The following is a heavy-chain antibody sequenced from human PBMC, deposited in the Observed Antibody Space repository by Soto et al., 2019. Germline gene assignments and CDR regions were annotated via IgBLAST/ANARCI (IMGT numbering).Heavy chain of an antibody. CDR2: MNPNSGDT. Sequence: QVQLVQSGAEVKKPGASVKVSCKASGNTFTNYDINWVRQATGQVLEYLGWMNPNSGDTAYVQKFQGRVTMTWDTSITTAYIELPSMRSEDPAVYFCARGVKYGAYSRWFDPWGQGTLGTVSS. V-gene: IGHV1-8*01. J-gene: IGHJ5*02. CDR3: ARGVKYGAYSRWFDP. CDR1: GNTFTNYD. D-gene: IGHD4-17*01.